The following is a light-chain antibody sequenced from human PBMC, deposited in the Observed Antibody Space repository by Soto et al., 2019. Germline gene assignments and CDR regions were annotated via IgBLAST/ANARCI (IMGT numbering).Light chain of an antibody. V-gene: IGKV1-5*03. Sequence: DLQMTQSPSILSASLGDIVTITCRASQRIDTWLAWYQQKPGTAPKLLIYKATTLQSGVPSRFSGSGSGTEFTLAISSLEPDDFATYYCQQYETFSPWTFGQGTKVDIK. CDR1: QRIDTW. CDR2: KAT. J-gene: IGKJ1*01. CDR3: QQYETFSPWT.